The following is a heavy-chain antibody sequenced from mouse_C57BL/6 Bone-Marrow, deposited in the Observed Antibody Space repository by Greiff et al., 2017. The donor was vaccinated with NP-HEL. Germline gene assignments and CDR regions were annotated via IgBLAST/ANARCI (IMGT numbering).Heavy chain of an antibody. CDR1: GFNIKDDY. Sequence: VHVKQSGAELVRPGASVKLSCTASGFNIKDDYMHWVKQRPEQGLEWIGWIDPENGDTEYASKFQGKATITADTSSNTAYLQLSSLTSEDTAVYYCTTWFYYFDYWGQGTTLTVSS. D-gene: IGHD1-1*02. CDR2: IDPENGDT. CDR3: TTWFYYFDY. V-gene: IGHV14-4*01. J-gene: IGHJ2*01.